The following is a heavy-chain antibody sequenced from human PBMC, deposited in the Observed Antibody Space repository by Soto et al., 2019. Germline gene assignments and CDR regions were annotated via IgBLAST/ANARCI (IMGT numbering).Heavy chain of an antibody. CDR3: TTDLSSSSYYYYYGMDV. V-gene: IGHV3-15*07. D-gene: IGHD6-13*01. CDR1: GFTFSNAW. CDR2: IKSKTDGGTT. Sequence: GGSLRLSCAASGFTFSNAWMNWVRQAPGKGLEWVGRIKSKTDGGTTDYAAPVKGRFTISRDDSKNTLYLQMNSLKTEDTAVYYCTTDLSSSSYYYYYGMDVWGQGTTVTVSS. J-gene: IGHJ6*02.